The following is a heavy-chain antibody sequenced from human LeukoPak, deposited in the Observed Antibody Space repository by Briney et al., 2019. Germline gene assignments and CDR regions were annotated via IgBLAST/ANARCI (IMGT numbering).Heavy chain of an antibody. CDR2: INHSGST. D-gene: IGHD3-3*01. J-gene: IGHJ5*02. CDR1: GGSISSGDYY. Sequence: PSETLSLTCTVSGGSISSGDYYWSWIRQPPGKGLEWIGEINHSGSTNYNPSLKSRVTISVDTSKNQFSLKLSSVTAADTAVYYCARGRDLQFDPWGQGTLVTVSS. CDR3: ARGRDLQFDP. V-gene: IGHV4-39*07.